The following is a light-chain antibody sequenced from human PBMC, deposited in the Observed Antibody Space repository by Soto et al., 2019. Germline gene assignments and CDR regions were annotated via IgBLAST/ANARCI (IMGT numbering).Light chain of an antibody. CDR1: QSVNSY. J-gene: IGKJ4*01. V-gene: IGKV3-11*01. Sequence: EIVLTQSPATLSLSPGERATLSCRASQSVNSYLAWYQQTPGQAPRLLIYDASNRAPGIPARFSGSGSGTDFTLPISSLEPEDSAVYYCQQRSDWLTFGGGTKVEIK. CDR3: QQRSDWLT. CDR2: DAS.